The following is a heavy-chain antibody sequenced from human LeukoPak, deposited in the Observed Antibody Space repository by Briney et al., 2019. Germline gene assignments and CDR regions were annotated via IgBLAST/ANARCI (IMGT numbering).Heavy chain of an antibody. J-gene: IGHJ4*02. Sequence: ASVKVSCKASGGTFSSYAISWMRQAPGQGLEWMGRIIPICGTANYAQKFQGRVTITTDESTSTAYMELSSLRSEDTAVYYCARDYYDSSGYSDYWGQGTLVTVSS. D-gene: IGHD3-22*01. CDR3: ARDYYDSSGYSDY. CDR1: GGTFSSYA. V-gene: IGHV1-69*05. CDR2: IIPICGTA.